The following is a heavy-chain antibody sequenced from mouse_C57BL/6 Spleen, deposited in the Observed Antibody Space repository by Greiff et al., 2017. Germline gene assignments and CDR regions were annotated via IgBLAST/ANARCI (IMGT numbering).Heavy chain of an antibody. CDR2: FYPGSGSI. CDR1: GYTFTEYT. J-gene: IGHJ4*01. V-gene: IGHV1-62-2*01. CDR3: ASDEGEGYYRSYAMDC. D-gene: IGHD2-12*01. Sequence: VKLMESGAELVKPGASVKLSCKASGYTFTEYTIHWVKQRPGQGLEWIGWFYPGSGSIKYTEKFKDKATLTADKSSSTVYVELSSLTSEDSAVYFCASDEGEGYYRSYAMDCWGHGASVTVSS.